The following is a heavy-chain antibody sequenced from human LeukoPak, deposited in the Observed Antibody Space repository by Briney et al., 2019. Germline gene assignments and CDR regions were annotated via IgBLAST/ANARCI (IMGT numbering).Heavy chain of an antibody. CDR3: ARERTGCSGGSCYSWFDP. Sequence: SVKVSCKASGGTFSSYAISWVRQAPGQGLEWMGRIIPILGIANYAQKFQGRVTITADKSTSTAYMELSSLRSEDTAVYYCARERTGCSGGSCYSWFDPWGQGTLVTVSS. V-gene: IGHV1-69*04. D-gene: IGHD2-15*01. J-gene: IGHJ5*02. CDR2: IIPILGIA. CDR1: GGTFSSYA.